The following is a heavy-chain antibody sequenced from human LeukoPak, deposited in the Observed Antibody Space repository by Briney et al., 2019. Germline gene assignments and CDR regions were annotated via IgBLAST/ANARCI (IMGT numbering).Heavy chain of an antibody. V-gene: IGHV1-2*02. CDR3: ARGSLRVIIVVLAATRNDAFDI. J-gene: IGHJ3*02. CDR1: GYTFTSYG. D-gene: IGHD2-15*01. CDR2: INPNSGGT. Sequence: ASVKVSCKASGYTFTSYGISWVRQAPGQGLEWMGWINPNSGGTNYAQKFQGRVTMTRDTSISTAYMELSRLRSDDTAVYYCARGSLRVIIVVLAATRNDAFDIWGQGTMVTVSS.